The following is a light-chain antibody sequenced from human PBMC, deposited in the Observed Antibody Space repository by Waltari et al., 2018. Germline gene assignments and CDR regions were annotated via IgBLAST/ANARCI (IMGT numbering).Light chain of an antibody. J-gene: IGLJ2*01. Sequence: QSALTQPRSVSGSPGQSVTLSCTGTSSDIGGYNYVAWYQQNPGKAPKLIIFDVTKRPAGAPDRCSGSKAGKTASLTISGLQAGDEAVYFCCSYAGKYTSVFGAGTKVTVL. V-gene: IGLV2-11*01. CDR3: CSYAGKYTSV. CDR2: DVT. CDR1: SSDIGGYNY.